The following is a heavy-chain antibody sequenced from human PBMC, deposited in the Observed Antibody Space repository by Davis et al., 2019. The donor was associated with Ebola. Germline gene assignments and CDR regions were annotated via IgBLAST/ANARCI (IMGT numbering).Heavy chain of an antibody. D-gene: IGHD5-12*01. CDR3: ARVLIGYSGYDFKADWFDP. CDR2: ISSSSSYT. Sequence: PGGSLRLSCAVYGGSFSGYYWSWIRQAPGKGLEWVSKISSSSSYTNYADSVKGRFTISRDNAKNSLYLQMNSLRAEDTAVYYCARVLIGYSGYDFKADWFDPWGQGTLVTVSS. J-gene: IGHJ5*02. CDR1: GGSFSGYY. V-gene: IGHV3-11*06.